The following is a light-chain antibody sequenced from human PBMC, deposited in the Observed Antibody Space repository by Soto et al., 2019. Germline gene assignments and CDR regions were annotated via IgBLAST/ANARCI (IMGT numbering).Light chain of an antibody. V-gene: IGKV3-20*01. Sequence: PDTLSVSPGDRATLSCRASQSVGRDYLAWYQQKPGQAPRLLIHGASNRATGIPDRFSGSGSGTDFTLSISRLEPEDFAVYYCQQYAKSPITFGQGTRLEIK. CDR2: GAS. CDR3: QQYAKSPIT. J-gene: IGKJ5*01. CDR1: QSVGRDY.